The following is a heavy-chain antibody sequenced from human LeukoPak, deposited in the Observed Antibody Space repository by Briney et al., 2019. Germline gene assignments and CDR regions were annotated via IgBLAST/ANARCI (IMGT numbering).Heavy chain of an antibody. CDR2: ITLGGGDT. V-gene: IGHV3-23*01. J-gene: IGHJ4*02. Sequence: PGGSLRLSCATSGFTFSSSAMTWVRQAPGKGLEWVSTITLGGGDTNYADSVKGRFTISRDNSKNTLYLQMNSLRAEDTAVYYCAMLASQYLTSWFDYWGQGTLVTVSS. CDR3: AMLASQYLTSWFDY. D-gene: IGHD2/OR15-2a*01. CDR1: GFTFSSSA.